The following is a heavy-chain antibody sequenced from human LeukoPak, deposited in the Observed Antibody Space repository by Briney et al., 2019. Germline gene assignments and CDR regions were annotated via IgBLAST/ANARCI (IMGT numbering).Heavy chain of an antibody. Sequence: PGGSLRLSCAASGFTVNSNYMSWVRQAPGKGLEWVSVIYSGGTTYYADSVKGRFTISRDNSKNTLYLQMNSLRAEDTAVYFCAKDLIGSYYTGGAFDIWGQGTMVTVSS. CDR1: GFTVNSNY. D-gene: IGHD1-26*01. V-gene: IGHV3-53*01. CDR2: IYSGGTT. J-gene: IGHJ3*02. CDR3: AKDLIGSYYTGGAFDI.